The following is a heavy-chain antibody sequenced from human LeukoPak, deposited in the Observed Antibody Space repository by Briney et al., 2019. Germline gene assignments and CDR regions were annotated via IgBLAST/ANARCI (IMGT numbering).Heavy chain of an antibody. V-gene: IGHV4-4*02. CDR2: IYHSGST. Sequence: PSETLSLTCAVSGGSISSSNWWSWVRQPPGKGLEWIGEIYHSGSTNYNPSLKSRVTISVDKFKNQFSLKLSSVTAADTAVYYCAKKRYDFWSGYLNWFDPWGQGTLVTVSS. CDR3: AKKRYDFWSGYLNWFDP. J-gene: IGHJ5*02. CDR1: GGSISSSNW. D-gene: IGHD3-3*01.